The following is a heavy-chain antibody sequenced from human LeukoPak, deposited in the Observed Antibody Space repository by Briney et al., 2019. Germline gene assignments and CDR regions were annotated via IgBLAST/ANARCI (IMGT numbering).Heavy chain of an antibody. CDR3: AREFFSPVTTGGGYYYYGMDV. Sequence: WASVKVSCKASGYTFTSYGISWVRQAPGQGLEWMGWISAYNGNTNYAQKFQGRVTMTRDTSISTAYMELSRLRSDDTAVYYCAREFFSPVTTGGGYYYYGMDVWGQGTTVTVSS. J-gene: IGHJ6*02. CDR1: GYTFTSYG. D-gene: IGHD4-17*01. V-gene: IGHV1-18*01. CDR2: ISAYNGNT.